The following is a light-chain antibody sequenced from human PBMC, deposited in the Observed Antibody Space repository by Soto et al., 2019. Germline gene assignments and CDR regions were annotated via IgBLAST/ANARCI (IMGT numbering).Light chain of an antibody. J-gene: IGLJ2*01. CDR2: RNN. CDR3: ASWDDSLSGPV. Sequence: QSVLTQPPSASGTPGQRVTMSCSGSSSNVGSNFVYWYQQLPGTAPRLLIYRNNQRPSGVPDRFAASKSGTSASLAISGLRSEDEADYHCASWDDSLSGPVFGGGTKHTVL. V-gene: IGLV1-47*01. CDR1: SSNVGSNF.